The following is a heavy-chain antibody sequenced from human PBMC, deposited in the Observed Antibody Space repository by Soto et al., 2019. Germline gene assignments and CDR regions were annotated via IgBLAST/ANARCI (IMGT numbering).Heavy chain of an antibody. D-gene: IGHD5-12*01. CDR3: ARTLSGYYGY. V-gene: IGHV1-8*01. J-gene: IGHJ4*02. Sequence: QVQLVQSGAEVKKPEASVRVSCKASGYPFSTYDISWVRQATGQGLEWLGWMNPNSGNTGYAQKFQGRVTMTRDTSISTAHMEMSNLRSEDTATYYCARTLSGYYGYWGQGTLVTVSS. CDR1: GYPFSTYD. CDR2: MNPNSGNT.